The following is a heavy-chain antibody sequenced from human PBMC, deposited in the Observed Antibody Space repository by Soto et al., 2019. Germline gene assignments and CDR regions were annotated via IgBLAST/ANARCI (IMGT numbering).Heavy chain of an antibody. Sequence: GGALRLSCGGSGFSLSRYVIAWGRPAPGKGLEWVSAMSGSGGSTYYPDSVKGRFTISRDNSENTLYLQMNSLRAEDTAVYYCAKASGSSWPYYFDSWGQGTLVTVSS. CDR3: AKASGSSWPYYFDS. CDR2: MSGSGGST. D-gene: IGHD6-13*01. CDR1: GFSLSRYV. V-gene: IGHV3-23*01. J-gene: IGHJ4*02.